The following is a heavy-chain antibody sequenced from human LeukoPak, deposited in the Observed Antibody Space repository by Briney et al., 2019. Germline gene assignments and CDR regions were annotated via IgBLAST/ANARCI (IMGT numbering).Heavy chain of an antibody. V-gene: IGHV3-23*01. J-gene: IGHJ4*02. CDR2: VSGSGGDT. CDR1: GFTFSSYA. CDR3: AKSQDFDY. Sequence: GGSLRLSCAASGFTFSSYAMSWVRQAPGKGLEWVSSVSGSGGDTYYADSVKGRFTISRDNSKNTLYLQMNSLRADDTAVYYCAKSQDFDYWGQGTLVTVSS.